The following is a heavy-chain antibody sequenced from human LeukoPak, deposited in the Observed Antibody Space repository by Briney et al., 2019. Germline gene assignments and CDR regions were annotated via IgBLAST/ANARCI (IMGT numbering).Heavy chain of an antibody. CDR1: GHTFTSYD. D-gene: IGHD5/OR15-5a*01. CDR3: ARVRSTYYYYYMDV. Sequence: GASVKVSCKASGHTFTSYDINWVRQATGQGLEWMGWMNLNSGNTGYAQKFQGRVTITRNTSISTAYMELSSLRSEDTAVYYCARVRSTYYYYYMDVWGKGTTVTVSS. J-gene: IGHJ6*03. CDR2: MNLNSGNT. V-gene: IGHV1-8*03.